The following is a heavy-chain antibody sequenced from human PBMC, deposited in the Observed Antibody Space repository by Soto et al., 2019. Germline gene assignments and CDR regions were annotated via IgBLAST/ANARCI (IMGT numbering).Heavy chain of an antibody. D-gene: IGHD3-22*01. V-gene: IGHV1-18*01. CDR1: GYTFTSYG. CDR3: ARDVPPYYYDSSGYYFDY. J-gene: IGHJ4*02. Sequence: ASVKVSCKASGYTFTSYGISWVRQAPGQGLEWMGWISAYNGNTNYVQKLQGRVTMTTDTSTSTAYMELRSLRSDDTAVYYCARDVPPYYYDSSGYYFDYWGQGTLVTVSS. CDR2: ISAYNGNT.